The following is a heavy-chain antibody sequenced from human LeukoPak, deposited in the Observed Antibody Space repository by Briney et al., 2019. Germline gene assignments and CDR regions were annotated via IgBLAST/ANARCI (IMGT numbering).Heavy chain of an antibody. CDR1: GGTFSSYA. V-gene: IGHV1-69*05. CDR3: ASLDYYDSSN. J-gene: IGHJ4*02. CDR2: IIPISGTA. D-gene: IGHD3-22*01. Sequence: SVKVSCKASGGTFSSYAISWVRQAPGQGLEWMGRIIPISGTANYAQKFQGRVTITTDESTSTAYMELSSLRSEDTAVYYCASLDYYDSSNWGQGTLVTVSS.